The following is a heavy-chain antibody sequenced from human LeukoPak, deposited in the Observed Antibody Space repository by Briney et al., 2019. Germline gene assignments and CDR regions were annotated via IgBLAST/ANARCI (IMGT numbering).Heavy chain of an antibody. CDR2: IIPIFGTA. V-gene: IGHV1-69*13. CDR3: ASSSVPYYYDSSGYWYFDY. D-gene: IGHD3-22*01. Sequence: SVKVSCKASGGTFSSYAISWVRQAPGQGLEWMGGIIPIFGTANYAQKFQGRVTITAYESTSTAYMELSSLRSEDTAVYYCASSSVPYYYDSSGYWYFDYWGQGTLVTVSS. CDR1: GGTFSSYA. J-gene: IGHJ4*02.